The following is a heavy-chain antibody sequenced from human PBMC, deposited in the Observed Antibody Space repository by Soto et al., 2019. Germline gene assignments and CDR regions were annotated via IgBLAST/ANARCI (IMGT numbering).Heavy chain of an antibody. CDR3: AKDKRTYYDILTGYYFWHY. J-gene: IGHJ4*02. D-gene: IGHD3-9*01. Sequence: PGGSLRLSCAASGFTFSSYAMSWVRQAPGKGLEWVSAISGSGGSTYYADSVKGRFTISRDNSKSTLYLQMNSLRAEDTAVYYCAKDKRTYYDILTGYYFWHYWGQGTLVTVSS. CDR2: ISGSGGST. CDR1: GFTFSSYA. V-gene: IGHV3-23*01.